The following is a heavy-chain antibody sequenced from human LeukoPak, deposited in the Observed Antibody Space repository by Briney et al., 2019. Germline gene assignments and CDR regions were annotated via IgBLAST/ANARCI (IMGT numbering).Heavy chain of an antibody. CDR3: ARDPPMKVTPPFDY. CDR1: GYTFTSYG. J-gene: IGHJ4*02. CDR2: ISAYNGNT. V-gene: IGHV1-18*01. Sequence: EASVKVSCKASGYTFTSYGISWVRQAPGQGLEWMGWISAYNGNTNYAQKLQGRVTMTTDTSTSTAYMELRSLRSDDTAVYYCARDPPMKVTPPFDYWGQGTLVTVSS. D-gene: IGHD2-21*02.